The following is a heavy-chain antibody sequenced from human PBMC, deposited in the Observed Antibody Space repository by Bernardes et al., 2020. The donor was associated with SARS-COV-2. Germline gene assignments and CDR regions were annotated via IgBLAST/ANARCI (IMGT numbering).Heavy chain of an antibody. CDR2: INSDGSST. J-gene: IGHJ6*02. CDR1: GFTFSSYW. Sequence: GSLRLSYAASGFTFSSYWMHWVRQAPGKGLVWVSRINSDGSSTSYADSVKGRFTISRDNAKNTLYLQMNSLRAEDTAVYYCARDMGGIAVAGTEPHYYYYGMDVWGQGTTVTVSS. D-gene: IGHD6-19*01. V-gene: IGHV3-74*01. CDR3: ARDMGGIAVAGTEPHYYYYGMDV.